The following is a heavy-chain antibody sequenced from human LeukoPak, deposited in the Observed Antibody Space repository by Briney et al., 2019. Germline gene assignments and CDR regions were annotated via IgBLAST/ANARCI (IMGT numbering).Heavy chain of an antibody. CDR2: IYYSGST. D-gene: IGHD2-15*01. V-gene: IGHV4-39*07. Sequence: SETLSLTCTVSGGSISSSSYYWGWIRQPPGKGLEWIGSIYYSGSTYYNPSLKSRVTISVDTSKSQFSLKLSSVTAADTAVYYCARGNSEWWLPQGVVGYWGQGTLVTVSS. J-gene: IGHJ4*02. CDR3: ARGNSEWWLPQGVVGY. CDR1: GGSISSSSYY.